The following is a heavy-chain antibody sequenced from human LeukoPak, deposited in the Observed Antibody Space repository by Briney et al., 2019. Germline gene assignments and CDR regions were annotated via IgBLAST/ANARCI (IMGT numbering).Heavy chain of an antibody. D-gene: IGHD6-13*01. J-gene: IGHJ6*03. V-gene: IGHV3-30*02. CDR3: AKVQTPGIAAAGKDYYYYYMDV. Sequence: IHHDGSNKYYADSVKGRFTISRDNSKSTLYLQMNSLRAEDTAVYYCAKVQTPGIAAAGKDYYYYYMDVWGKGTTVTISS. CDR2: IHHDGSNK.